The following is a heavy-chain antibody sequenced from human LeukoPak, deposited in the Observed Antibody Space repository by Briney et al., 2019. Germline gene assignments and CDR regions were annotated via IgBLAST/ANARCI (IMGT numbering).Heavy chain of an antibody. CDR2: INPNSGGT. Sequence: ASVKVSCKASGYTFTGYYMHWVRQAPGQGLEWMGWINPNSGGTNYAQKFQGRVTMTRDTSISTAYMELSRLRSDDTAVYYCATARLPIYDSSGYYYYYWGQGTLVTVSS. D-gene: IGHD3-22*01. CDR1: GYTFTGYY. J-gene: IGHJ4*02. V-gene: IGHV1-2*02. CDR3: ATARLPIYDSSGYYYYY.